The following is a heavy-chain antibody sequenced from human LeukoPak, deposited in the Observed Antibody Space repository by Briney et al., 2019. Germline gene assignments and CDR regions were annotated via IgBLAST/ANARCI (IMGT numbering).Heavy chain of an antibody. CDR3: ARDQGGWPDY. CDR2: IYYSGST. D-gene: IGHD6-19*01. Sequence: SETLSLTCTVSGGSISSSSYYWGWLRQPPGKGLEWIGSIYYSGSTYYNPSLKSRVTISVDTSKNQFSLKLSSVTAADTAVYYCARDQGGWPDYWGQGTLVTVSS. J-gene: IGHJ4*02. V-gene: IGHV4-39*07. CDR1: GGSISSSSYY.